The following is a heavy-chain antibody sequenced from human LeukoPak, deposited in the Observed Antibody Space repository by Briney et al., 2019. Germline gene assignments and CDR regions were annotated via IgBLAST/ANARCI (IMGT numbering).Heavy chain of an antibody. CDR2: IKQDGSEK. CDR1: GLTFSSYW. V-gene: IGHV3-7*01. Sequence: GGSLRLSCTASGLTFSSYWMSWVRQAPGKGLEWVANIKQDGSEKYYVDSVKGRFTISRDNAKNSLYLQMNSLRAEDTAVYYCARMSGYCSRTSCYTPPFDYWGQGTLVTVSS. CDR3: ARMSGYCSRTSCYTPPFDY. D-gene: IGHD2-2*02. J-gene: IGHJ4*02.